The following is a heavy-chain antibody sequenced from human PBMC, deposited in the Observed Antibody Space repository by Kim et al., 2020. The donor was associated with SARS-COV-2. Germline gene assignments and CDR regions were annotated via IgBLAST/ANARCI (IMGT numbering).Heavy chain of an antibody. CDR3: ARESLYSSSLTSFDY. V-gene: IGHV1-3*01. D-gene: IGHD6-6*01. J-gene: IGHJ4*02. CDR2: INGANGDT. CDR1: GYTFIKFG. Sequence: ASVKVSCKASGYTFIKFGMHWVRQAPGQRLEWMGWINGANGDTWYSERLEGRLTIAWDTSASTAYMALSSLRSEDTAVYYCARESLYSSSLTSFDYWGQGTPVTVSS.